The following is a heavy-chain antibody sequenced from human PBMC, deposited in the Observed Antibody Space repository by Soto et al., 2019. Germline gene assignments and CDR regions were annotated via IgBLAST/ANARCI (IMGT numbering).Heavy chain of an antibody. CDR1: GFTFSSYG. Sequence: QVQLVESGGGVVQPGRSLRLSCAASGFTFSSYGMHWVRQAPGKGLEWVAVISYDGSNKYYADSVKGRFTISRDNSKNTLYLKMNSLRAEDTAVYYCAKEYCGGDCPIDYWGQGTLVTVSS. D-gene: IGHD2-21*02. J-gene: IGHJ4*02. V-gene: IGHV3-30*18. CDR3: AKEYCGGDCPIDY. CDR2: ISYDGSNK.